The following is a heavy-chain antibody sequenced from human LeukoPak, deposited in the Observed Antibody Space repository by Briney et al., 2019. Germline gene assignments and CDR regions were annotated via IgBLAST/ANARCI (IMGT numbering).Heavy chain of an antibody. CDR1: GYTFTGYY. V-gene: IGHV1-2*02. CDR3: ARRGYDSSGYHPPSL. Sequence: ASVKVSCKASGYTFTGYYMRWVRQAPGQGLEWMGWINPNSGGTNYAQKFQGRVTMTRDTSISTAYMELSRLRSDDTAVYYCARRGYDSSGYHPPSLWGQGTLVTVSS. J-gene: IGHJ4*02. CDR2: INPNSGGT. D-gene: IGHD3-22*01.